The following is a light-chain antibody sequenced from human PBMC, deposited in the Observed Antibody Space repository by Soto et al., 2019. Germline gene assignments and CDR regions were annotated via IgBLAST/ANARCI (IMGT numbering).Light chain of an antibody. CDR3: QQYYNWPRT. CDR2: GAS. Sequence: IVFTLSPGTLSLSKGERATLSCRASQSVSSSYLAWYQQKPGQAPRLLIYGASSRATGIPDRFSGSGSGTEFTLTISSLQPEDFAVYYCQQYYNWPRTFGQGTKVDIK. V-gene: IGKV3-20*01. CDR1: QSVSSSY. J-gene: IGKJ1*01.